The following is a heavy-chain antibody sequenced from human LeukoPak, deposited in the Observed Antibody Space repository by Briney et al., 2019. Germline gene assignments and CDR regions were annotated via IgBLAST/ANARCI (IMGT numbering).Heavy chain of an antibody. CDR2: ISAYNGNT. CDR3: ARDPGGRYYDSSGYYFGY. V-gene: IGHV1-18*01. D-gene: IGHD3-22*01. CDR1: GYTFTSYG. J-gene: IGHJ4*02. Sequence: ASVKVSCKASGYTFTSYGISWVRQAPGQGLEWMGWISAYNGNTNYAQKLQGRVTMTTDTSTSTAYMELRSLRSDDTAVYYCARDPGGRYYDSSGYYFGYWGQGTLVTVSS.